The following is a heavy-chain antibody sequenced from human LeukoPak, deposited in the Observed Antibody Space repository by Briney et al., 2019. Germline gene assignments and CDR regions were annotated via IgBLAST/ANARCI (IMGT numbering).Heavy chain of an antibody. CDR2: IYPGDSDT. D-gene: IGHD3-22*01. J-gene: IGHJ3*02. CDR3: ARSSPSYYDSSGYYFLNAFDI. V-gene: IGHV5-51*01. CDR1: GYSFTSYW. Sequence: GESLKISCKGSGYSFTSYWIGWVRQMPGKGLEWMGIIYPGDSDTRYSPSFQGQVTISADKSISTAYLQWSSLKASDTAMYYCARSSPSYYDSSGYYFLNAFDIWGQGTMVTVS.